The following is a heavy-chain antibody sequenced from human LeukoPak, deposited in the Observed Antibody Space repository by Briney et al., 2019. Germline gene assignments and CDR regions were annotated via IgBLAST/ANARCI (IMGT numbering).Heavy chain of an antibody. CDR2: LSNSDSDI. CDR3: ARGFEIAHGIFGGRAFDI. D-gene: IGHD2-15*01. V-gene: IGHV3-23*01. J-gene: IGHJ3*02. CDR1: GFTFNGFA. Sequence: GGSLRLSCAASGFTFNGFAMRWVRQAPGKGLEWVTYLSNSDSDIYYADSVKGRFTSSRDNAKNTLYLQMNSLRAEDTAVYYCARGFEIAHGIFGGRAFDIWGQGTMVTVST.